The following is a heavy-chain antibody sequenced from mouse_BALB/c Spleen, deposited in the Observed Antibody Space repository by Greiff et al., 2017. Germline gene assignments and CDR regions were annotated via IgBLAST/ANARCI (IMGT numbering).Heavy chain of an antibody. D-gene: IGHD2-3*01. CDR3: ARSVYDGYYRFAY. CDR2: IYPGDGDT. J-gene: IGHJ3*01. CDR1: GYAFSSYW. Sequence: VKLQESGAELVRPGSSVKISCKASGYAFSSYWMNWVKQRPGQGLEWIGQIYPGDGDTNYNGKFKGKATLTADKSSSTAYMQLSSLTSEDSAVYFCARSVYDGYYRFAYWGQGTLVTVSA. V-gene: IGHV1-80*01.